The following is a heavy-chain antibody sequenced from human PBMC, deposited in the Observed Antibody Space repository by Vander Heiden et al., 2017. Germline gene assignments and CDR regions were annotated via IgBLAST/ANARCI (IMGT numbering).Heavy chain of an antibody. CDR1: GASIRTSDFF. CDR3: ARTVAVGDSYYFDY. Sequence: QLQLQESGPGLVKPSETLSLTCTAPGASIRTSDFFWGWIRQPPGKRLEWIGAIYYVGSTYYNPSLKSRVTVSVDTSKNQFSLRLNSVTAADTALYYCARTVAVGDSYYFDYWGHGTLVTVSS. CDR2: IYYVGST. V-gene: IGHV4-39*01. D-gene: IGHD2-21*01. J-gene: IGHJ4*01.